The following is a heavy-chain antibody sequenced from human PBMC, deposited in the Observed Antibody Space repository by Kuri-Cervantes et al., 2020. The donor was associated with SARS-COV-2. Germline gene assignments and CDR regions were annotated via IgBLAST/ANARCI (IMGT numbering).Heavy chain of an antibody. Sequence: ASVKVSCKASGYTFTSYGISWVRQAPGQGLEWMGWISAYNGNTNYAQKFQGRVTMTEDTSTDTAYMELSSLRSEDTAVYYCAASPRPSRWRQFQYWGQGTLVTISS. V-gene: IGHV1-18*01. J-gene: IGHJ4*02. CDR2: ISAYNGNT. D-gene: IGHD4-23*01. CDR3: AASPRPSRWRQFQY. CDR1: GYTFTSYG.